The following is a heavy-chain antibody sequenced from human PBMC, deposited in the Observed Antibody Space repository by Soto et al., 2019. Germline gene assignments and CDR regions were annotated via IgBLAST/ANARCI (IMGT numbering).Heavy chain of an antibody. D-gene: IGHD3-3*01. Sequence: EVQLVESGGGLVQPGGSLRLSCAASGFTFSDHYMDWVRQAPGKGLEWVGRTRNKANSYTTEYAASVKGRFTISRDDSKNSLYLQMNSLKTEDTAVYYCARARWSGYYTHYYYYMDVWGKGTTVTVSS. CDR2: TRNKANSYTT. CDR3: ARARWSGYYTHYYYYMDV. V-gene: IGHV3-72*01. J-gene: IGHJ6*03. CDR1: GFTFSDHY.